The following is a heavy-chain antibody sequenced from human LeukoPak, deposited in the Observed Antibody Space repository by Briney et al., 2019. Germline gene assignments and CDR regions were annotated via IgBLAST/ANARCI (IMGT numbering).Heavy chain of an antibody. D-gene: IGHD1-26*01. CDR3: AKDSGSYYYYYYVDV. J-gene: IGHJ6*03. V-gene: IGHV3-9*01. CDR1: GFTFDDYA. CDR2: ISWNSGSI. Sequence: SLRLSCAASGFTFDDYAMHWVRQAPGKGLEWVSGISWNSGSIGYADSVKGRFTISRDNAKNSLYLQMNSLRAEDTALYYCAKDSGSYYYYYYVDVWGKGTTVTISS.